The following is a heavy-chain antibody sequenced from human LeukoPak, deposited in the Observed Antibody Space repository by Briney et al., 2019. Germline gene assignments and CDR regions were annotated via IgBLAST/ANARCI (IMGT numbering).Heavy chain of an antibody. J-gene: IGHJ4*02. CDR3: ARRGYNYGHVDY. CDR1: AFTLSTYN. CDR2: ISSSSSSI. D-gene: IGHD5-18*01. Sequence: GGSLRLSCTASAFTLSTYNMNWVRQAPGKGLEWVSYISSSSSSIYYADSVKGRFTISRDNAKNSLYLQMNSLRAEDTAVYYCARRGYNYGHVDYWGQGTLVTVSS. V-gene: IGHV3-48*04.